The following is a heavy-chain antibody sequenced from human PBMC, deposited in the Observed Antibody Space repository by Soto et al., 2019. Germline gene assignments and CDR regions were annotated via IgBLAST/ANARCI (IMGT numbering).Heavy chain of an antibody. CDR1: GFTFSSYA. CDR3: AKDLDIRYSSSSDDAFDI. V-gene: IGHV3-23*01. CDR2: ICGSGGST. J-gene: IGHJ3*02. D-gene: IGHD6-6*01. Sequence: GGSLRLSCAASGFTFSSYAMSWVRQAPGKGLEWVSAICGSGGSTYYADSVKGRFTISRDNSKNTLYLQMNSLRAEDTAVYYCAKDLDIRYSSSSDDAFDIWGQGTMVTVSS.